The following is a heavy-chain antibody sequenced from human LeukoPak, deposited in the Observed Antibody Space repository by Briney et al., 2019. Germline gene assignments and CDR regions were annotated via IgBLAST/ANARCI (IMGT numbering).Heavy chain of an antibody. CDR3: AREGGSSYSRPFDY. CDR1: GFAFSSYD. D-gene: IGHD5-18*01. Sequence: PGGSLRLSCAASGFAFSSYDMSWVRQAPGKGLEWISSITDSGYSTYYADSVKGRFTISRDNSKNTLYLQMNSLRPEDTAVYYCAREGGSSYSRPFDYWGQGTQVTVSS. V-gene: IGHV3-23*01. J-gene: IGHJ4*02. CDR2: ITDSGYST.